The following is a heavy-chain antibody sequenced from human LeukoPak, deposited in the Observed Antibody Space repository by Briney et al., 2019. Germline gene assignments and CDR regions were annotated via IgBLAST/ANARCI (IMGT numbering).Heavy chain of an antibody. CDR1: GFTFSSYA. Sequence: GGSLRLSCAASGFTFSSYAMSWVRQAPGKGLEWVSSISGSGGSTFYADSVKGRFTISRDNSKNMLYLQMNSLRAEDTAVYYCAKGAYDYHYYIDVWGKGTTVTVSS. J-gene: IGHJ6*03. CDR2: ISGSGGST. CDR3: AKGAYDYHYYIDV. D-gene: IGHD3-16*01. V-gene: IGHV3-23*01.